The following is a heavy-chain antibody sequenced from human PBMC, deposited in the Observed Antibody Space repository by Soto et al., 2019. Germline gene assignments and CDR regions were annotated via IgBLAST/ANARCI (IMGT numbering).Heavy chain of an antibody. V-gene: IGHV4-59*01. Sequence: SETLSLTCTVSGGSIIPYCWNWIRQTPGKGLEWIANIHYTGRTNYNPPLKSRVTISLETSKNQLSLKLSSVTAADTAVYYCARDQTTTAVPFYYYGMDVWGQGTPVTVSS. J-gene: IGHJ6*02. D-gene: IGHD1-1*01. CDR1: GGSIIPYC. CDR3: ARDQTTTAVPFYYYGMDV. CDR2: IHYTGRT.